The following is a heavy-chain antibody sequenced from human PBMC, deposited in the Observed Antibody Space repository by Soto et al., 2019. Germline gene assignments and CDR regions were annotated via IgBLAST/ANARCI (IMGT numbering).Heavy chain of an antibody. CDR2: ISGSGGST. J-gene: IGHJ6*02. CDR1: GFTFSSYA. CDR3: AKLGRDYYYGMDV. D-gene: IGHD1-26*01. V-gene: IGHV3-23*01. Sequence: GGSLRLSCAASGFTFSSYAMSLVRQAPGKGLEWVSAISGSGGSTYYADAVKGRFTISRDKSKNTLYLQMNSLRAEDTAVYYCAKLGRDYYYGMDVWGQGTPVTVSS.